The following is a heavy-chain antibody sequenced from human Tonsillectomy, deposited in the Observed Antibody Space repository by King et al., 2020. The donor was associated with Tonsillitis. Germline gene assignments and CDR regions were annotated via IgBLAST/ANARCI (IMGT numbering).Heavy chain of an antibody. CDR1: GFTFSSYA. CDR2: ISYDVSNK. Sequence: VQLVEAGGGVVQPGRSLRLSCAAAGFTFSSYAMHWGRQAPGKGLDWGAVISYDVSNKYYADSVKGRFTISRDNSKNTLYLQMNSLRAEDTAVYYCARDRFRFCSGGSCYSRGLDYWGQGTLVTVSS. J-gene: IGHJ4*02. D-gene: IGHD2-15*01. CDR3: ARDRFRFCSGGSCYSRGLDY. V-gene: IGHV3-30-3*01.